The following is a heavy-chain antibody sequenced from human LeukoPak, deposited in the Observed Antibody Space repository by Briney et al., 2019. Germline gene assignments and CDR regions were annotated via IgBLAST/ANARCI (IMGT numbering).Heavy chain of an antibody. D-gene: IGHD3-22*01. V-gene: IGHV3-43D*03. CDR1: GFTFDDYA. CDR2: ISWDGGST. J-gene: IGHJ3*02. Sequence: PGGSLRLSCAASGFTFDDYAMHWVRQAPGKGLEWVSLISWDGGSTYYADSVKGRFTISRDNSKNSLYLQMNSLRAEDTALYYCAKGGVNYYEGAFDIWGQGTMVTVSS. CDR3: AKGGVNYYEGAFDI.